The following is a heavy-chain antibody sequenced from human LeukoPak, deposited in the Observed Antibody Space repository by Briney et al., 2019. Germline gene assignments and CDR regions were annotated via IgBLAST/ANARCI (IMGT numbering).Heavy chain of an antibody. CDR2: MNPNSGNT. D-gene: IGHD2-8*01. J-gene: IGHJ5*02. CDR3: AMGYGWFDP. V-gene: IGHV1-8*01. CDR1: GYTFTSYD. Sequence: ASVKVSCKASGYTFTSYDINWVRQATGQGLEWMGWMNPNSGNTGYAQKFQGRVTMTEDTSTDTAYMELSSLRSEDTAVYYCAMGYGWFDPWGQGTLVAVSS.